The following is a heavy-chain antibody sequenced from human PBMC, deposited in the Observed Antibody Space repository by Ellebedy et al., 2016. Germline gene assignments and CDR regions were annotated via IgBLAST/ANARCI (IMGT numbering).Heavy chain of an antibody. Sequence: SETLSLXCAVYGGSFSGYYWSWIRQPPGKGLEWIGSIYYSGSTYYNPSLKSRVTISVDTSKNQFSLKLSSVTAADTAVYYCARTLWFGGYYFDYWGRGTLVTVSS. CDR2: IYYSGST. CDR1: GGSFSGYY. J-gene: IGHJ4*02. D-gene: IGHD3-10*01. V-gene: IGHV4-34*01. CDR3: ARTLWFGGYYFDY.